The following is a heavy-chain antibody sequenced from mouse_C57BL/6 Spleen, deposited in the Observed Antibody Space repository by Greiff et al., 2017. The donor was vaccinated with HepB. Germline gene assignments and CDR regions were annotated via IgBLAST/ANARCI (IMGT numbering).Heavy chain of an antibody. J-gene: IGHJ2*01. CDR2: IYPRSGNT. CDR1: GYTFTSYG. D-gene: IGHD1-1*01. V-gene: IGHV1-81*01. Sequence: QVQLQQSGAELARPGASVKLSCKASGYTFTSYGISWVKQRTGQGLEWIGEIYPRSGNTYYNEKFKGKATLTADKSSSTAYMELRSLTAEDSAVYCWARGAGYYGSSYDYFDYWGQGTNLTGSS. CDR3: ARGAGYYGSSYDYFDY.